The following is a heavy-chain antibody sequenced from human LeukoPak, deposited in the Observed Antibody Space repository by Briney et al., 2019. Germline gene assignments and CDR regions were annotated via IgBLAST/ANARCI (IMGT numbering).Heavy chain of an antibody. J-gene: IGHJ4*02. Sequence: SQTLSLTCTVSGGSISSGSYYWSWIRQPAGKGLEWIGRIYTSGSTNYNPSPKSRVTISVDTSKNQFSLKLSSVTAADTAVYYCARAPTYYGSGSYLDYWGQGTLVTVSS. CDR1: GGSISSGSYY. CDR3: ARAPTYYGSGSYLDY. V-gene: IGHV4-61*02. CDR2: IYTSGST. D-gene: IGHD3-10*01.